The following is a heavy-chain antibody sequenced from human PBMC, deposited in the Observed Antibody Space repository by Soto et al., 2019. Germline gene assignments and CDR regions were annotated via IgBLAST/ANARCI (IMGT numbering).Heavy chain of an antibody. J-gene: IGHJ4*02. CDR1: GYTFTSYA. CDR2: ISAYNGNT. Sequence: QVQLVQSGAEVKKPGASVKVSCKASGYTFTSYAISWVRQAPGQGLEWMGWISAYNGNTNYAHKLQGRVTMTTDTSKSTPYREPGSLRSDDTAVYYCARDAPPEDYWGQGTLVTVSS. CDR3: ARDAPPEDY. V-gene: IGHV1-18*01.